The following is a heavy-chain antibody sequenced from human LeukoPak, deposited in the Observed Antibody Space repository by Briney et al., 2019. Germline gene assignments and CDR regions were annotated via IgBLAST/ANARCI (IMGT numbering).Heavy chain of an antibody. CDR2: XXXNSGSI. CDR3: AKDDSREYYDSSGYDY. Sequence: XXXXXXVRXAPGXGLEWVXXXXXNSGSIGYADSVKGRFTISRDNAKNSLYLQMNSLRAEDTALYYCAKDDSREYYDSSGYDYWGQGTLVTVSS. D-gene: IGHD3-22*01. J-gene: IGHJ4*02. CDR1: XXX. V-gene: IGHV3-9*01.